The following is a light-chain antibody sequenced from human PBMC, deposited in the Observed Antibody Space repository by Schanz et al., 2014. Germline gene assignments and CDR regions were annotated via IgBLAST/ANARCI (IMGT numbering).Light chain of an antibody. Sequence: IQMTQSPSTLSASVGDRVTLTCRASQDIRARLAWYQQKPGKAPNLLIAKAHTLEGGVPASFSGRGSGTEFTLTSSNHELDYFAIYYCQQYSAYPYTFFQGTK. CDR1: QDIRAR. CDR2: KAH. J-gene: IGKJ2*01. CDR3: QQYSAYPYT. V-gene: IGKV1-5*03.